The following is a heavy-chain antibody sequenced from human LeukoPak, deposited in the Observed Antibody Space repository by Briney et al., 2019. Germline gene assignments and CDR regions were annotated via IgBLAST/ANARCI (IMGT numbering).Heavy chain of an antibody. CDR3: ARDLVAGTTA. Sequence: GWSLRLSCAASGFTFGSYTMSWVRQAPGKGLEWVSAISGSGGSTYYADSVKGRFTISRDNSKDSLYLQMNSLRAEDTAVYYCARDLVAGTTAWGQGTLVTVSS. CDR1: GFTFGSYT. V-gene: IGHV3-23*01. CDR2: ISGSGGST. D-gene: IGHD1-1*01. J-gene: IGHJ5*02.